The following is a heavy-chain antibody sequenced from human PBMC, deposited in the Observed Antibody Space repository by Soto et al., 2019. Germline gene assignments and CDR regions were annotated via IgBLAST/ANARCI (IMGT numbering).Heavy chain of an antibody. Sequence: PSETLSLTCTVSGGSLKSGGYYWSWIRQHPGRGLEWIGYIYYTGRTYYNPSLESRVTFSVDTSKNQFSLKLSSVTAADTAVYYCARGRDGSGWHSEYFWGQGTLVTVSS. D-gene: IGHD6-19*01. J-gene: IGHJ4*02. CDR2: IYYTGRT. V-gene: IGHV4-31*02. CDR1: GGSLKSGGYY. CDR3: ARGRDGSGWHSEYF.